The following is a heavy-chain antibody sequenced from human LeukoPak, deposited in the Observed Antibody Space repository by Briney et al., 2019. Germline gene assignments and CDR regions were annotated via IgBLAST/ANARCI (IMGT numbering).Heavy chain of an antibody. Sequence: GGSLRLSCAASGFTFSSYAMHWVRQAPGKGLEWVAVISYDGSNKYYADSVKGRFTISRDNSKNTLYLQMSSLRAEDTAVYYCARDLADPAGYWGQGTLVTVSS. CDR1: GFTFSSYA. J-gene: IGHJ4*02. V-gene: IGHV3-30-3*01. CDR2: ISYDGSNK. CDR3: ARDLADPAGY.